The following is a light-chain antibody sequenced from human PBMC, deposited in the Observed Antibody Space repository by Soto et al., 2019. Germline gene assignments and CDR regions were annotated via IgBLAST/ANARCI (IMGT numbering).Light chain of an antibody. Sequence: DIQMTQSPSSLSAPVGDTVTITCQASHDIDNYLNWYQQKPGKAPKLLIYVASNLETGVPSRFSGSGSGTDFSLTITSLQPEDIATYYCQQYDNLPYTFGQGTKVDIK. CDR1: HDIDNY. V-gene: IGKV1-33*01. CDR2: VAS. J-gene: IGKJ2*01. CDR3: QQYDNLPYT.